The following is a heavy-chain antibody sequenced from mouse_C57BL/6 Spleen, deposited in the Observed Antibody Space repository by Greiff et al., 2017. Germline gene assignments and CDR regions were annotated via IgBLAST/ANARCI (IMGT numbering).Heavy chain of an antibody. CDR2: IDPSDSYT. CDR3: ARRDDCYFYAMDY. J-gene: IGHJ4*01. Sequence: QVQLQQPGAELVKPGASVKLSCKASGYTFTSYWMQWVKQRPGQGLEWIGEIDPSDSYTNYNQKFKGKATLTVDTSSSTAYMQLSSLTSEDTAVYYCARRDDCYFYAMDYWGQGTSVTVSS. V-gene: IGHV1-50*01. CDR1: GYTFTSYW. D-gene: IGHD2-3*01.